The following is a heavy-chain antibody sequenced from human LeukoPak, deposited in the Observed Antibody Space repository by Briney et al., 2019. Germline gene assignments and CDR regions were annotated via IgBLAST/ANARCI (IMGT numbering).Heavy chain of an antibody. CDR3: ARARYLGYYYYGMDV. CDR1: GGSISSGDYY. CDR2: IYYSGST. Sequence: SQTLSLTCTVSGGSISSGDYYWSWIRQPPGKGLEWIGYIYYSGSTYYNPSLKSRVTISVDTSKNQFSLKLSSVTAADTAVYYCARARYLGYYYYGMDVWGQGTTVTVSS. V-gene: IGHV4-30-4*01. J-gene: IGHJ6*02. D-gene: IGHD2-2*02.